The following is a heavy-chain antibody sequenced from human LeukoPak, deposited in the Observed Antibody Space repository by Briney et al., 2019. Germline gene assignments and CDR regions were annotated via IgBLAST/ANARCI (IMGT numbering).Heavy chain of an antibody. Sequence: SQTLSLTCTVSGGSISSGGYYWSWIRQPLGKGLEWIGYIYHSGSTYYNPSLKSRILFSVDTSQNQFSLKLNSVTAADTAVYYCVREILYCSGGSCYRGTFDNWGQGTLVTVS. CDR1: GGSISSGGYY. V-gene: IGHV4-30-2*05. J-gene: IGHJ4*02. CDR3: VREILYCSGGSCYRGTFDN. D-gene: IGHD2-15*01. CDR2: IYHSGST.